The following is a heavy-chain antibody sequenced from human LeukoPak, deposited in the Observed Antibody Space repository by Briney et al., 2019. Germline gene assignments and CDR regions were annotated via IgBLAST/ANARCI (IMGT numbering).Heavy chain of an antibody. Sequence: SETLSLTCTVSGASISSYSWSWIRQPPGKGLEWIGYILHSGSTNYNPSLKSRVTISLDTSKNHLSLNLTSVTAADTAVYYCSRENGAFSPFGYWGQGTLVTVPS. CDR2: ILHSGST. CDR1: GASISSYS. V-gene: IGHV4-59*12. J-gene: IGHJ4*02. D-gene: IGHD2-8*01. CDR3: SRENGAFSPFGY.